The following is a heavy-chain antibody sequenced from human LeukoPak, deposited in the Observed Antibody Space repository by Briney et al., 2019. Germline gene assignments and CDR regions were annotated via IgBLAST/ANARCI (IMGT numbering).Heavy chain of an antibody. CDR1: GGSFSGYY. J-gene: IGHJ4*02. D-gene: IGHD3-16*01. Sequence: SETLSLTCAVYGGSFSGYYWSWIRQPPGKGLEWIGEINHSGSTNYNPSLKSRVTISVDTSKNQFSLKLSSVTAADTAVYYCARLHGGTSDYWGQGTLVTVSS. V-gene: IGHV4-34*01. CDR3: ARLHGGTSDY. CDR2: INHSGST.